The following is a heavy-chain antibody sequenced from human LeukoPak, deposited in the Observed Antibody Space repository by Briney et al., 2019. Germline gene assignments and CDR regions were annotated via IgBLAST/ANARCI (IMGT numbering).Heavy chain of an antibody. CDR3: ARHDYDILTGFLPTLDY. D-gene: IGHD3-9*01. Sequence: GESLRISCQGSGYSFTNYWISWVRQMPGKGLEWMGKIDPSDSYTNYSPSFQGHVTISADKSISTAYLQWSSLKASDTAMYYCARHDYDILTGFLPTLDYWGQGTLVTVSS. V-gene: IGHV5-10-1*01. J-gene: IGHJ4*02. CDR2: IDPSDSYT. CDR1: GYSFTNYW.